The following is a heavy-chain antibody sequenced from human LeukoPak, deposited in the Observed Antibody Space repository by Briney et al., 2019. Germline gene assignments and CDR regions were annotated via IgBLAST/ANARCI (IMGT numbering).Heavy chain of an antibody. CDR3: AREDMYSSSYY. V-gene: IGHV3-11*01. D-gene: IGHD6-6*01. CDR1: GFTFSDYY. Sequence: GGSLRLSRAASGFTFSDYYMSWIRQAPGKGLEWVSYISSSGSTIYYADSVKGRFTISRDNAKNSLYLQMNSLRAEDTAVYYCAREDMYSSSYYWGQGTLVTVSS. CDR2: ISSSGSTI. J-gene: IGHJ4*02.